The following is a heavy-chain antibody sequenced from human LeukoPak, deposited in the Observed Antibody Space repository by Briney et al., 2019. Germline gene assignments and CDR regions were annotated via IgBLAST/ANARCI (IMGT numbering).Heavy chain of an antibody. CDR3: ARYGIQGCNTNCYRSFYYYGMDV. V-gene: IGHV5-51*01. Sequence: GESLKISCKGSGYSFMDYWIGWVRQMPGKGPEWMGFIFPHDSNPMYSPSFQGQVTISVDKSISTAYAQWSSLKASDTAIYYCARYGIQGCNTNCYRSFYYYGMDVWGQGTTVTVSS. CDR2: IFPHDSNP. CDR1: GYSFMDYW. D-gene: IGHD2-2*02. J-gene: IGHJ6*02.